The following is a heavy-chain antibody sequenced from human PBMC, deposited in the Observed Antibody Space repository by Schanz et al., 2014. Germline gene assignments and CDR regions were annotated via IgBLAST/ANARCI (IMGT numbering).Heavy chain of an antibody. CDR3: ALREKPYGPFAS. CDR2: IYYSGNT. Sequence: LQLQESGSGLMKPSQTLSLTCAVSGGSISSGGYSWNWIRQSPGKGLEWIGYIYYSGNTYYNPSLKSRVTISVDRSKNQFSLRLDSVTAADTAVYYCALREKPYGPFASWGQGTPVTVSS. CDR1: GGSISSGGYS. D-gene: IGHD3-10*01. V-gene: IGHV4-30-2*06. J-gene: IGHJ4*02.